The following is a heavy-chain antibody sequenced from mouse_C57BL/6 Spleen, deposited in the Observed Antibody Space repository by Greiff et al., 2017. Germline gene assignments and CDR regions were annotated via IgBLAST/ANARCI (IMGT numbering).Heavy chain of an antibody. CDR1: GYTFTSYW. V-gene: IGHV1-69*01. J-gene: IGHJ4*01. D-gene: IGHD4-1*01. Sequence: QVQLQQSGAELVMPGASVKLSCKASGYTFTSYWMHWVKQRPGQGLEWIGEIDPSDSYTNYNQKFKGKSTLTVDKSSSTAYMQLSSLTSEDSAVYYCARSVGRGAMDYWGQGTSVTVSS. CDR2: IDPSDSYT. CDR3: ARSVGRGAMDY.